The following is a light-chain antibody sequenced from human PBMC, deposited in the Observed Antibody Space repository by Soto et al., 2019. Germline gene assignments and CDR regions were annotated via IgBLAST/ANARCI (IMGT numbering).Light chain of an antibody. V-gene: IGKV3-11*01. Sequence: EIVSTQSPATLSLSPGERATLSCRASQSVSSYLAWYQQKPGQAPRLLIYDASNRATGIPARFSGSGSGTDFTLTISSLEPEDFAVYYCQQRSHWPWTFGQGTKVDIK. J-gene: IGKJ1*01. CDR2: DAS. CDR3: QQRSHWPWT. CDR1: QSVSSY.